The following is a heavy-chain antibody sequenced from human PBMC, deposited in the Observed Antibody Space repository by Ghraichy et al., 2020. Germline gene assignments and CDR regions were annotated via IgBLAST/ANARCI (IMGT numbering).Heavy chain of an antibody. V-gene: IGHV4-4*02. D-gene: IGHD3-10*01. CDR1: GGSISSSNW. J-gene: IGHJ6*02. CDR3: AGRGVITPYWYYGMDV. CDR2: IYHSGST. Sequence: SETLSLTCAVSGGSISSSNWWSWVRQPPGKGLEWIGEIYHSGSTNYNPSLKSRVTISVDKSKNQFSLKLSSVTAADTAVYYCAGRGVITPYWYYGMDVWGQGTTVTVSS.